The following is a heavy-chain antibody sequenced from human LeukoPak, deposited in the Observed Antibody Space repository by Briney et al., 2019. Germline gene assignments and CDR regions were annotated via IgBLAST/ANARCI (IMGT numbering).Heavy chain of an antibody. CDR3: ARSQILD. D-gene: IGHD2-15*01. CDR2: ISSSSTI. J-gene: IGHJ4*02. V-gene: IGHV3-48*01. Sequence: GGSLRLSCAASGFTFSSYSMNWVRQAPGKGLEWVSYISSSSTIYYADSVKGRFTISRDNAKNSLYLQMNSLRAEDTAVYYCARSQILDWGQGTLVTVSS. CDR1: GFTFSSYS.